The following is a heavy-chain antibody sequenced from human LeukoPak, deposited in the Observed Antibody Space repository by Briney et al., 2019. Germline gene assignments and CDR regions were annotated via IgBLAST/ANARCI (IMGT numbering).Heavy chain of an antibody. V-gene: IGHV4-39*01. J-gene: IGHJ4*02. CDR1: GGSISSSRYY. Sequence: PSETLSLTCTVSGGSISSSRYYWGWIRQPPGKGLEWNGSIYYSRSTYYNPSLKSRVTISVDTSKNQFSLKLSSVTAADTAVYYCARHSEVTTVVAPFDYWGQGTLVTVSS. CDR2: IYYSRST. CDR3: ARHSEVTTVVAPFDY. D-gene: IGHD4-17*01.